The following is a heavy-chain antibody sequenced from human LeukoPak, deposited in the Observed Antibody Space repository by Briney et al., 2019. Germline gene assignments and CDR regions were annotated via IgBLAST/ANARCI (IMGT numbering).Heavy chain of an antibody. CDR2: IYYSGST. V-gene: IGHV4-31*03. CDR1: GGYISSGGYY. D-gene: IGHD2-2*01. Sequence: SQTLSLTCTVSGGYISSGGYYWSWIRQHPGKGLEWIGYIYYSGSTYYNPSLKSRVTISVDTSKNQFSLKLSSVTAADTAVYYCARVDIVVVPAAMGTFDYWGQGTLVTVSS. J-gene: IGHJ4*02. CDR3: ARVDIVVVPAAMGTFDY.